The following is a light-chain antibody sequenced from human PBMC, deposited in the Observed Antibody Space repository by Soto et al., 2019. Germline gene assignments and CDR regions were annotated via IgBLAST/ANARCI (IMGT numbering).Light chain of an antibody. Sequence: QSVLTQSPSASASLGASVKLTCTLSSGHSNYALAWHQQQSEKGPRYLMKLNSDGSHRKGDGIPDRFSGSSSGAERYLTSSSLQSEDEADYYCQTWGSGIVVFGGGTKLTVL. V-gene: IGLV4-69*01. J-gene: IGLJ2*01. CDR3: QTWGSGIVV. CDR1: SGHSNYA. CDR2: LNSDGSH.